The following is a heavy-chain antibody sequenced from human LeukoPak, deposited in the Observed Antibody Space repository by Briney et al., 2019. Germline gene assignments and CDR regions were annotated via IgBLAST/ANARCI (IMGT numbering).Heavy chain of an antibody. J-gene: IGHJ4*02. V-gene: IGHV3-30*18. CDR1: GFTFSSYG. CDR3: AKDRGYCTNGVCYRIDF. Sequence: PGRSLRLSCAASGFTFSSYGMHWVRQAPGKGLEWVAIISYDGSNKYYADSVKGRFTISRDNSKNTLFLQMNSLRAEDTAVYYCAKDRGYCTNGVCYRIDFWGQGSLVTVSS. CDR2: ISYDGSNK. D-gene: IGHD2-8*01.